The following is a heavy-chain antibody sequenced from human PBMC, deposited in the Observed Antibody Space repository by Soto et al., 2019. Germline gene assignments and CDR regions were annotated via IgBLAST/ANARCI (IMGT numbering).Heavy chain of an antibody. CDR2: ISSNGGNT. V-gene: IGHV3-64D*06. J-gene: IGHJ4*02. Sequence: GGSLSLSWASSGFTLGSYSMTWGRQAPGKGLEWVSYISSNGGNTYYADSVKDRFTISRDNSKNTLYLQMSSLRAEDTAVYYCVKGGYSYGSDYWGQGTLVTVSS. CDR3: VKGGYSYGSDY. CDR1: GFTLGSYS. D-gene: IGHD5-18*01.